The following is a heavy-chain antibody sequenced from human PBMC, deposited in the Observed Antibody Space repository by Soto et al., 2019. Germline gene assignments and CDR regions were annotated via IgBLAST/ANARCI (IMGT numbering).Heavy chain of an antibody. J-gene: IGHJ4*02. CDR2: MYHSGAT. V-gene: IGHV4-59*08. D-gene: IGHD2-8*02. CDR1: GGSISSYY. Sequence: SETLSLTCTVSGGSISSYYWSWIRQPPVKGLEWIGYMYHSGATYYNPSLKSRVSISGDRSKNQFSLNLSSVTAADTAVYFCARLTHVWSDFDYWGQGTLVTVSS. CDR3: ARLTHVWSDFDY.